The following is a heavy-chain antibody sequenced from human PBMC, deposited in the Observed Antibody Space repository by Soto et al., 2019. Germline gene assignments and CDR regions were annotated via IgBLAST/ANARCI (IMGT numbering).Heavy chain of an antibody. Sequence: GGSLRLSCAVSGFSFGNHWMHWVRQAPGKGLEWVSRMNSDGSTTNYADSVKGRFTVSRDNAKNTLYLQMNSMRAEDTAVYYCAKAEADYWGQGTLVTVSS. V-gene: IGHV3-74*01. CDR3: AKAEADY. CDR1: GFSFGNHW. J-gene: IGHJ4*02. CDR2: MNSDGSTT.